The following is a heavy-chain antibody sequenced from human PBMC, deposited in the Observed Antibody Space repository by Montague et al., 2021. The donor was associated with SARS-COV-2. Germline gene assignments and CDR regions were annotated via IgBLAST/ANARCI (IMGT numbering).Heavy chain of an antibody. J-gene: IGHJ3*01. CDR3: ARHHSASYSSPFDV. V-gene: IGHV4-39*01. Sequence: SETLSLTCTVSGGSIDSHDYFGGWIRQSPGKGLEWIGTVFYTGTTYYNPSLMSRVTISVDTSMNQFSLRLSSVTAADTAVYYCARHHSASYSSPFDVWGEGALVTVSA. CDR2: VFYTGTT. CDR1: GGSIDSHDYF. D-gene: IGHD1-26*01.